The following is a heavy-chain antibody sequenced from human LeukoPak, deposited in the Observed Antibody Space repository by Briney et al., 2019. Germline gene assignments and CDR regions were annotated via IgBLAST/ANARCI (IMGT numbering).Heavy chain of an antibody. J-gene: IGHJ4*02. Sequence: ASETLSLTCTVSGGSISSYYWGWIRQPPGKGLEWIGSVYYSGSTYYNPSLKGRVTISVDTSKNQFSLNLSSVTAADTAVYYCARGEHYCGGDCYSGRYFDYWGQGTLVTVSS. CDR1: GGSISSYY. CDR3: ARGEHYCGGDCYSGRYFDY. CDR2: VYYSGST. D-gene: IGHD2-21*02. V-gene: IGHV4-39*01.